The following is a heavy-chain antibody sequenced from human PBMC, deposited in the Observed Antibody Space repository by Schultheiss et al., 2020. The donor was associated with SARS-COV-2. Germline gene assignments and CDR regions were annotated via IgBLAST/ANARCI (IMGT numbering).Heavy chain of an antibody. V-gene: IGHV4-34*01. D-gene: IGHD6-19*01. Sequence: SETLSLTCTVSGGSISSYYWSWIRQPPGKGLEWIGEINHSGSTNYNPSLKSRVTISVDTSKNQFSLKLSSVTAADTAVYYCARDRSGYSSGWNTDAFDIWGQGTMVTVSS. CDR2: INHSGST. CDR3: ARDRSGYSSGWNTDAFDI. CDR1: GGSISSYY. J-gene: IGHJ3*02.